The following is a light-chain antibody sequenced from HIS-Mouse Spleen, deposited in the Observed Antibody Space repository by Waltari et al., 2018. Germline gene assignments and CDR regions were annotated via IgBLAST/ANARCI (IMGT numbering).Light chain of an antibody. CDR2: DAS. J-gene: IGKJ2*01. V-gene: IGKV1-33*01. CDR3: QQYDNLPPGT. CDR1: QDISNY. Sequence: DIQMTQSPSSLSASVGDRVTITCQASQDISNYLNWYQQKPGKAPKLLIYDASNLETGVPARFSGSGSGTEFTFTISSLQPEDIATYYCQQYDNLPPGTFGQGTKLEIK.